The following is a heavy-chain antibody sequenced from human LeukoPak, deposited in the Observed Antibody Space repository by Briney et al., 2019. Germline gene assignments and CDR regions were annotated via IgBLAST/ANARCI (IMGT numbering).Heavy chain of an antibody. CDR3: ARPGEYSSSWSEYFQH. CDR2: MNPNSGNT. J-gene: IGHJ1*01. D-gene: IGHD6-13*01. CDR1: GYTFTSYD. V-gene: IGHV1-8*01. Sequence: ASVKVSCKASGYTFTSYDINWVRQATGQGLEWMGWMNPNSGNTGYAQKFQGRVTMTRNTPISTAYMELSSLRPEDTAVLYCARPGEYSSSWSEYFQHWGQGTLVTVSS.